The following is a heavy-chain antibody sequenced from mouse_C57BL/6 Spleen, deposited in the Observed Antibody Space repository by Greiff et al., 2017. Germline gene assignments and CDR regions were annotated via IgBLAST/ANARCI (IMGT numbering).Heavy chain of an antibody. CDR1: GFTFSSSG. V-gene: IGHV5-6*01. CDR2: ISSGGSYT. D-gene: IGHD2-1*01. J-gene: IGHJ2*01. CDR3: ARQGGYYGIYYFDY. Sequence: EVQVVESGGDLVKPGGSLKLSCAASGFTFSSSGMSWVRQTPDKRLEWVATISSGGSYTYYPDSVKGRFTISRDNAKNTLYLQMSSLKSEDTAMYFCARQGGYYGIYYFDYWGQGTTRTGFS.